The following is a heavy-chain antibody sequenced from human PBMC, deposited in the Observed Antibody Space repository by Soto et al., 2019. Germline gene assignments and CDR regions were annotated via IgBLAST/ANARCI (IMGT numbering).Heavy chain of an antibody. V-gene: IGHV3-21*01. CDR1: GFTFSSYD. Sequence: PGGSLRLSCAASGFTFSSYDMTWVRQAPGKGLEWVSFISSNGNSIHYADSVKGRFTISRDNAKNSLYLQMNTLRVEDTAVYYCARDSYTMSHYGVYWGQGTLVTVSS. CDR2: ISSNGNSI. J-gene: IGHJ4*02. D-gene: IGHD4-17*01. CDR3: ARDSYTMSHYGVY.